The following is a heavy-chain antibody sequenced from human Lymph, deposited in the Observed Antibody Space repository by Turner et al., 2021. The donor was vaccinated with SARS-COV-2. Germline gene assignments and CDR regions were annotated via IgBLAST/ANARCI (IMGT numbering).Heavy chain of an antibody. Sequence: QVQLVQSGAEVKKPGASVKVFCKVSGYTLTELSIHWLRQAPGKGLEWMGGFDPEDGETIYAQKFQGRVTMTEDTSTDTAYMELSSLRSEDTAVYYCATLKSNWKILTGRYYFDFWGQGTLVTVSS. V-gene: IGHV1-24*01. CDR2: FDPEDGET. CDR3: ATLKSNWKILTGRYYFDF. D-gene: IGHD1-1*01. J-gene: IGHJ4*02. CDR1: GYTLTELS.